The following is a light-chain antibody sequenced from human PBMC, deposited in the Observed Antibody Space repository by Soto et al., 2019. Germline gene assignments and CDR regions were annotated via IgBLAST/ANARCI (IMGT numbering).Light chain of an antibody. CDR3: QQYNRFSWT. CDR1: QSIDKW. CDR2: KAS. Sequence: DIQMTQSPSTLSASVGDRVTITCRASQSIDKWLAWYQQKPGKAPKLLIYKASLLQSGVPSRFSGSGSGTEFALTIGSLQPDDVRSYFCQQYNRFSWTFGQGTKMEIK. V-gene: IGKV1-5*03. J-gene: IGKJ1*01.